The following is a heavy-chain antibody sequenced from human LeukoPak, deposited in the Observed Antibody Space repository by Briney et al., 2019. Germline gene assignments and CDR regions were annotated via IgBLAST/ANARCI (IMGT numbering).Heavy chain of an antibody. D-gene: IGHD5-24*01. CDR2: INPSGGST. V-gene: IGHV1-46*01. Sequence: GASVTVSCKTSGHTFTYYYMHWVRQAPGQGLEWMGIINPSGGSTTYAQTFEGRVTMTRDTSTSTVYLELSSLRSEDTAVYYCARLMATQYYFDYWGQGTLVTVSS. CDR1: GHTFTYYY. J-gene: IGHJ4*02. CDR3: ARLMATQYYFDY.